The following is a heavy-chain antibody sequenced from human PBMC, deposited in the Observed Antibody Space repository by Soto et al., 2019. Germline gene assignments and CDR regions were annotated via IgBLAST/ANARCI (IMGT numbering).Heavy chain of an antibody. CDR2: IYYSGST. V-gene: IGHV4-31*01. Sequence: QVQLQESGPGLVKPSQTLSLTCTVSGGSISSGGYYWSWIRQHPGKGLEWIGYIYYSGSTSYNPSLQRPVNRSVATSKTQFSRKRRSATAADTAVYYCATAVLHWGPGTLVTVSS. J-gene: IGHJ4*02. CDR1: GGSISSGGYY. CDR3: ATAVLH.